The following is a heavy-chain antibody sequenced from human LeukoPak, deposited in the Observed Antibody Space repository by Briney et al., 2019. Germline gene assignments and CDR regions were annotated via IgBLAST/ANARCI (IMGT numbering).Heavy chain of an antibody. J-gene: IGHJ6*04. V-gene: IGHV3-9*03. Sequence: GRSLRLSCAASGFTFDDYAMHWVRQAPGKGLEWVSGISWNSGSIGYADSVKGRFTISRDNAKNSLYLQMNSLRAEDMAVYYCARDYGGNPGRSAMDVWGKGTTVTVPS. CDR1: GFTFDDYA. CDR3: ARDYGGNPGRSAMDV. D-gene: IGHD4-23*01. CDR2: ISWNSGSI.